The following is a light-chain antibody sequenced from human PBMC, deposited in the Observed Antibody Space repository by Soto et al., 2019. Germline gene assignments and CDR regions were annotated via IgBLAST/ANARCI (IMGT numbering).Light chain of an antibody. CDR2: GAS. V-gene: IGKV3-20*01. CDR1: QSVSINF. Sequence: IVLTRFTGTPSLSPGERATLSCRASQSVSINFLAWYQQKPGQAPRLLVYGASSRATGIPDRFSGSGSGTDFTLTISRLEPEDFAVYYCQQYGSSQITFGQGTRLEIK. J-gene: IGKJ5*01. CDR3: QQYGSSQIT.